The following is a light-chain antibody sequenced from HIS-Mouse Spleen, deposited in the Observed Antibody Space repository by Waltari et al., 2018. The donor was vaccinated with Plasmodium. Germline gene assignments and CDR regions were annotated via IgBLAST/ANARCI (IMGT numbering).Light chain of an antibody. CDR3: QQYNNCSFT. CDR1: QSVSSN. Sequence: EIVMTQSPATLSVSPGERATLSCRASQSVSSNLAWYQQKPGQAPRLLSFGASTRATGCPARFSGSGSVTECTLTISRLQSEDFAVYYCQQYNNCSFTFGPGTKVDIK. J-gene: IGKJ3*01. CDR2: GAS. V-gene: IGKV3-15*01.